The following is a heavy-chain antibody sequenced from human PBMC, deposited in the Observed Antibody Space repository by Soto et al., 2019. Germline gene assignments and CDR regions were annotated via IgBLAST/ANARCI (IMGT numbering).Heavy chain of an antibody. D-gene: IGHD6-13*01. CDR1: GGSFGDYY. CDR3: ARQRVLPAQYYFDS. V-gene: IGHV4-34*01. J-gene: IGHJ4*02. CDR2: INPSGST. Sequence: PSETLSLTCAVYGGSFGDYYWSWVRQPPGKGLAWIGDINPSGSTNYNPSLKGRVTLSIDTSKNQFSLELNSVTAADTAVYFCARQRVLPAQYYFDSWGQGVVVTVSS.